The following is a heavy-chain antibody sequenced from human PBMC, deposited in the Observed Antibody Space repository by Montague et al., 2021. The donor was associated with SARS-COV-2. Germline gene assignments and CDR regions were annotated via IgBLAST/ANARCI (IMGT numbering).Heavy chain of an antibody. CDR2: IYYTGST. CDR1: GGSIGTYY. J-gene: IGHJ6*02. D-gene: IGHD4-17*01. CDR3: ARDNYGDWGYYGLDV. Sequence: SETLSLTCTVSGGSIGTYYWNWIRQSPRKGLEWLGYIYYTGSTKYSPSLKSRVTISMDTSRDQLSLRLKSVTAADTAVYYCARDNYGDWGYYGLDVWGQGTTVIVSS. V-gene: IGHV4-59*01.